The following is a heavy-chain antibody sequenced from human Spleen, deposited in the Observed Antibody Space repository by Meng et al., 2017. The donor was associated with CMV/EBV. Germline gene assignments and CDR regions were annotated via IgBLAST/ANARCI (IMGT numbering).Heavy chain of an antibody. V-gene: IGHV3-21*01. CDR3: ARDLAMESSGWLDLIDY. CDR2: ISRSSSYT. Sequence: LTFSTYSMNWVRQAPGKGLEWVSAISRSSSYTYYADSVKGRFTISRDNAKNSLYLRMNSLRAEDTAVYYCARDLAMESSGWLDLIDYWGQGTLVTVSS. D-gene: IGHD6-19*01. CDR1: LTFSTYS. J-gene: IGHJ4*02.